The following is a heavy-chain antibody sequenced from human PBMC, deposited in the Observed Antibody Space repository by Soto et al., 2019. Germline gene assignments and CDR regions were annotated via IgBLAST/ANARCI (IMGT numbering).Heavy chain of an antibody. CDR1: GFTFSDYY. J-gene: IGHJ4*02. V-gene: IGHV3-11*01. CDR3: AREVEADGPQPYFDY. Sequence: GGSLRLSCAASGFTFSDYYMSWIRQAPGKGLEWVSYISSSGSTIYYADSVKGRFTISRDNAKNSLYLQMNSLRAEDTAVYYCAREVEADGPQPYFDYWGQGTLVTVSS. CDR2: ISSSGSTI. D-gene: IGHD6-13*01.